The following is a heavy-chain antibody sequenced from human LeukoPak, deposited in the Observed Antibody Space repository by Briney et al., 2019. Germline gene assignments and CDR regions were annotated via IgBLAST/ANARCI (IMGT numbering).Heavy chain of an antibody. D-gene: IGHD1-1*01. J-gene: IGHJ5*02. Sequence: SETLSLTCTVSGGSISSYYWRWIRQPPGKGLEWIGYIYYSGSTNYNPSLKSRVTISVDTSKNQFSLKLNSVTAADTAVYYCASDPRGGTSGDNWFDPWGQGTLVTVSS. CDR3: ASDPRGGTSGDNWFDP. CDR1: GGSISSYY. CDR2: IYYSGST. V-gene: IGHV4-59*01.